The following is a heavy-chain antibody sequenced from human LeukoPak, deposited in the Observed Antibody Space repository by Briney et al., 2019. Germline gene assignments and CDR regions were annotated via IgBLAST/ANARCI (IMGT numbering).Heavy chain of an antibody. V-gene: IGHV3-21*01. CDR3: AREVAKKDAFDI. CDR1: GFTFTSYT. Sequence: GGSLRLSCAASGFTFTSYTMNWVRQAPGKGLEWVSSISSSSSYIYYADSVKGRFTISRDNAKNSLYLQMNSLRAEDTAVYYCAREVAKKDAFDIWGQGTMVTVSS. CDR2: ISSSSSYI. D-gene: IGHD5-12*01. J-gene: IGHJ3*02.